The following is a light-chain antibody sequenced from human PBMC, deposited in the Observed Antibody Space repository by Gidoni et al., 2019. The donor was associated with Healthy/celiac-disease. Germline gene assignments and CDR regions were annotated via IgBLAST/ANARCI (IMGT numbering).Light chain of an antibody. Sequence: DIVMTQSPDSLAVSLGERATINCKSSQSVLYSSNNKNYLAWYQQKPGQPPKLLIYWASTRESGVPDRFSGSGSGTDFTLTISSLQAEDVAVYYCQQYETFGPGTKVDI. CDR2: WAS. V-gene: IGKV4-1*01. CDR1: QSVLYSSNNKNY. CDR3: QQYET. J-gene: IGKJ3*01.